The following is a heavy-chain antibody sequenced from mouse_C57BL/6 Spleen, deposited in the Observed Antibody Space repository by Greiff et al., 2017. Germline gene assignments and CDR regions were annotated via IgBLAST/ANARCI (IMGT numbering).Heavy chain of an antibody. CDR2: IYPGDGDT. J-gene: IGHJ3*01. CDR1: GYAFSSYW. V-gene: IGHV1-80*01. CDR3: ARGGNYEDWFAY. D-gene: IGHD2-1*01. Sequence: LVEPGASVKISCKASGYAFSSYWMNWVKQRPGKGLEWIGQIYPGDGDTNYNGKFKGKATLTADKSSSTAYMQLSSLTSEDSAVYFCARGGNYEDWFAYWGQGTLVTVSA.